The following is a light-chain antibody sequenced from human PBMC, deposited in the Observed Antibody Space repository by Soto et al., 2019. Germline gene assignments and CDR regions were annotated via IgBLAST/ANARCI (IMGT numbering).Light chain of an antibody. CDR1: QNINKY. J-gene: IGKJ1*01. Sequence: DIQMTQSPASLSASIGDRVTITCRASQNINKYLNWYLQKPGKAPQLLIYSTSTLHSGVPSRFSGGGCGTEFILTIDNMQSEDFATYFCQESYSSAFGQGTKVDIK. CDR3: QESYSSA. V-gene: IGKV1-39*01. CDR2: STS.